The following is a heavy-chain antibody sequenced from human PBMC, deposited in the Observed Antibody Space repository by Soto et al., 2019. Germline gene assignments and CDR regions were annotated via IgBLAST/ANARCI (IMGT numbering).Heavy chain of an antibody. V-gene: IGHV4-59*10. CDR3: ARSSGDDFFYYGMDV. Sequence: SETLSLTCSVSGASITSYYWSWIRQSAGEGLQWIGRVYARGATNYNPSLKSRVSISGDTSKNQISLKLTSVTAADTAVYYCARSSGDDFFYYGMDVWGHGTTVTVSS. J-gene: IGHJ6*02. D-gene: IGHD4-17*01. CDR1: GASITSYY. CDR2: VYARGAT.